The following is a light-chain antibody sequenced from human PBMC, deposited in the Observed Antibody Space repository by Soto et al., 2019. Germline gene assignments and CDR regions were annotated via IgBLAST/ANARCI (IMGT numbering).Light chain of an antibody. Sequence: ERVMMQSPATLSVSPGVRSTPSCLAIQSIRENLDWYQQKPGQAPRLLIHGASTRAPGFPARFSGSGSGTDFTLTISSLQSEDFEVYYCQQYNNWPWTFGQGTKVDIK. CDR2: GAS. V-gene: IGKV3-15*01. CDR1: QSIREN. J-gene: IGKJ1*01. CDR3: QQYNNWPWT.